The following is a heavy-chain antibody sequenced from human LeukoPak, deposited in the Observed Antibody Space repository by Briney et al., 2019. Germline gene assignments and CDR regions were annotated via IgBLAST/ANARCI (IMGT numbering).Heavy chain of an antibody. CDR3: ARDGFSSSWPYYFDF. CDR1: GYTFTSYD. D-gene: IGHD6-13*01. J-gene: IGHJ4*02. V-gene: IGHV1-8*01. CDR2: MNPNSGNT. Sequence: ASMKVSCKASGYTFTSYDINWVRQATGQGLEWMGWMNPNSGNTGYAQKFQGRVTMTRNTSISTAYMELKSLRSDDTAVYHCARDGFSSSWPYYFDFWGQGSLVTVSS.